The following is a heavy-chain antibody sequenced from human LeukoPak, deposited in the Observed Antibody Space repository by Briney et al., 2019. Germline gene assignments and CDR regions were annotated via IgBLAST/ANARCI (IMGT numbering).Heavy chain of an antibody. D-gene: IGHD2-21*02. Sequence: QPGGSLRLSCAASGFTFSTYAMSWVRQAPGKGLEWVSAISGSGDSTNYADSVKGRFTISRDNSKNTLYLQMNSLRAEDTAAYYCARVGDSNRYGMDVWGQGTTVTVSS. V-gene: IGHV3-23*01. J-gene: IGHJ6*02. CDR1: GFTFSTYA. CDR3: ARVGDSNRYGMDV. CDR2: ISGSGDST.